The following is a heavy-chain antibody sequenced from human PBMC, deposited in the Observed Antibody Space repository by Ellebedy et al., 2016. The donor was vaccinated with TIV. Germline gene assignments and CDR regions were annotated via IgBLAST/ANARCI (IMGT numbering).Heavy chain of an antibody. CDR3: ARDGCVNQLDI. J-gene: IGHJ3*02. CDR2: TRNKANSYTT. V-gene: IGHV3-72*01. CDR1: GFTFSDHY. D-gene: IGHD2-2*01. Sequence: GESLKISCAASGFTFSDHYLDLVRQAPGKRLEWGGSTRNKANSYTTEYAPSVNGRFTISTDDSKNSLYLQMNSLKTEDTAVYYCARDGCVNQLDIWGQGTMVTVSS.